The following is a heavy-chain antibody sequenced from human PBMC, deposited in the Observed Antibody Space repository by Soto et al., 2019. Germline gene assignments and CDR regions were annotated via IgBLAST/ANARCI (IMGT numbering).Heavy chain of an antibody. CDR2: IIPIFGTA. CDR3: ATGGDSSGWSGGWFDP. V-gene: IGHV1-69*01. Sequence: QVQLVQSGAEVKKPGSSVKVSCKASGGTFSSYAISWVRQAPGQGLEWMGGIIPIFGTANYAQKFQGRVTITADESTSTAYMELSSLRSEDTGVYYCATGGDSSGWSGGWFDPWGQGTLVTVSS. CDR1: GGTFSSYA. J-gene: IGHJ5*02. D-gene: IGHD6-19*01.